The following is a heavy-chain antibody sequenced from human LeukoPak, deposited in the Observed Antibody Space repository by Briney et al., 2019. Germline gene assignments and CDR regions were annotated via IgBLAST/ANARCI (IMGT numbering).Heavy chain of an antibody. CDR1: GYTLTELS. D-gene: IGHD3-10*01. CDR3: ATEDTGFGGKFDY. J-gene: IGHJ4*02. CDR2: FDPEDGET. V-gene: IGHV1-24*01. Sequence: ASVRVSCKVSGYTLTELSMHWLRQAPGKGLEWMGGFDPEDGETIYAQKFQGRVTMTEDTSTDTAYMELSSLRSEDTAVYYCATEDTGFGGKFDYWGQGTLVTVSS.